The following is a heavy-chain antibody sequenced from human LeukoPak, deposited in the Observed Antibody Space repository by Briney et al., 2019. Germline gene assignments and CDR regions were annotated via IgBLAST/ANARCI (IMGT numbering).Heavy chain of an antibody. CDR2: ISAYNGNT. J-gene: IGHJ3*02. V-gene: IGHV1-18*01. Sequence: GSVKVSCKASGYTFTSYGISGVRQAPGQGLEWMGWISAYNGNTNYAQKLQGRVTMTTDTSTSTAYMELRSLRSDDTAVYYCARFGLGKHIEVAGIPFDIWGQGTMVTVSS. CDR3: ARFGLGKHIEVAGIPFDI. D-gene: IGHD6-19*01. CDR1: GYTFTSYG.